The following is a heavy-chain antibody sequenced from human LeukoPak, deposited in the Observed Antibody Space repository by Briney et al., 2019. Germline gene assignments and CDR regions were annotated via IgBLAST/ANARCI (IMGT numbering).Heavy chain of an antibody. D-gene: IGHD6-6*01. Sequence: SENLSLTCAVHGGSLSGYNWSWIRPPPGKGLEWIGEINHSGSTNYNPSLKSRVTISVDTSKNQCSVKLSTVTAEDTVVYSCVALVDPSWFDPSGQGTLVTVSS. V-gene: IGHV4-34*01. J-gene: IGHJ5*02. CDR3: VALVDPSWFDP. CDR1: GGSLSGYN. CDR2: INHSGST.